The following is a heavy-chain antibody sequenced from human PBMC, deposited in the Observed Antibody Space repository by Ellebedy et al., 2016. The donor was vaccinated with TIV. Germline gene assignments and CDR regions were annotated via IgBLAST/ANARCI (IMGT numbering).Heavy chain of an antibody. CDR1: AGSMNSHY. Sequence: SETLSLTCTVFAGSMNSHYWSWIRQPPGKGLEWIGSIYYSGSTNYNPSLKSRVTISVDTSKNQFSLKLSSVTAADTAVYYCARKYGSGISDYFDYWGQGTLVTVSS. CDR2: IYYSGST. D-gene: IGHD3-10*01. V-gene: IGHV4-59*08. CDR3: ARKYGSGISDYFDY. J-gene: IGHJ4*02.